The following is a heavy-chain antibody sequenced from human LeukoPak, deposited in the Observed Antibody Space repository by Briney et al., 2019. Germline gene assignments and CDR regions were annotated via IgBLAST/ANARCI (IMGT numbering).Heavy chain of an antibody. V-gene: IGHV3-33*01. CDR2: IWYDGSNK. Sequence: GGSLRLSCAASGFTFSSYGMHWVRQAPGKGLELVAVIWYDGSNKFYADSVKGRFTISRDNSKNTLYLQMNSLRAEDTAVYYCARDYYGSGTNYYYYGMDVWGQGTTVTVSS. CDR1: GFTFSSYG. CDR3: ARDYYGSGTNYYYYGMDV. D-gene: IGHD3-10*01. J-gene: IGHJ6*02.